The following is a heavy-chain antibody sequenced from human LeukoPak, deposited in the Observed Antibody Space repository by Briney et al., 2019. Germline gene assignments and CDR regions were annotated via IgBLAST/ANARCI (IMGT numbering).Heavy chain of an antibody. J-gene: IGHJ4*02. CDR2: IKPNSGGT. Sequence: GASVKVSCKASGYTFTGYYIHWVRQAPGQGLEWMGWIKPNSGGTTYAQKFQGWVTMTRDTSISTAYMELSRLRSDDTAVYYCARVRASSWTYFDYWAQGTLVTVSS. CDR3: ARVRASSWTYFDY. V-gene: IGHV1-2*04. D-gene: IGHD6-13*01. CDR1: GYTFTGYY.